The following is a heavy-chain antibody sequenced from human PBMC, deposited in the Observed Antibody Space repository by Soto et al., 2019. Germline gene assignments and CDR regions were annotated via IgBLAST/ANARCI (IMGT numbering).Heavy chain of an antibody. D-gene: IGHD3-3*01. J-gene: IGHJ3*02. V-gene: IGHV3-30*18. CDR1: GFTFSSYG. CDR2: ISYDGSNK. CDR3: AKDGRHDFWSGPSYANLPALLQHDAFDI. Sequence: GGSLRLSCAASGFTFSSYGMHWVRQAPGKGLEWVAVISYDGSNKYYADSVKGRFTISRDNSKNTLYLQMNSLRAEDTAVYYCAKDGRHDFWSGPSYANLPALLQHDAFDIWGQGTMVTVSS.